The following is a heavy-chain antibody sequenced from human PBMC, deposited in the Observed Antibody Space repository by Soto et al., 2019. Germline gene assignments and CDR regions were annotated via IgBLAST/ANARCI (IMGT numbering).Heavy chain of an antibody. CDR2: ITGSGTTT. J-gene: IGHJ4*02. CDR1: GFNFRYYF. V-gene: IGHV3-48*01. CDR3: ARDRPGYSYGLDY. D-gene: IGHD5-18*01. Sequence: GGSLRLSCAASGFNFRYYFMHWVRQAPGKGLEWVSGITGSGTTTYYGDSVKGRFTISRDNAKNSLYLQMNSLRAEDTAAYYCARDRPGYSYGLDYWGQGTLVTVSS.